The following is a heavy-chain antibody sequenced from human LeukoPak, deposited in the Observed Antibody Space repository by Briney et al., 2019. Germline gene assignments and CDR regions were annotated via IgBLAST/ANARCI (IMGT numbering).Heavy chain of an antibody. J-gene: IGHJ4*01. CDR3: STTRGSYYLDY. D-gene: IGHD1-26*01. Sequence: ASVKVSCKASGYTFTSYGISWVRQAPGQGLEWMGWISAYNGNTNYAQKFQGRVTMTTDTSTSTAYMELRSLRSDDTAVYYCSTTRGSYYLDYWGQGTLVTVSS. CDR2: ISAYNGNT. CDR1: GYTFTSYG. V-gene: IGHV1-18*01.